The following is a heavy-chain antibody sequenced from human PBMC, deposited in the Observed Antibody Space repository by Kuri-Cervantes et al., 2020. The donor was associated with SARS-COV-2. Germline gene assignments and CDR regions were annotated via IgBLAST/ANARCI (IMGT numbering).Heavy chain of an antibody. CDR2: IYYSGST. J-gene: IGHJ4*02. V-gene: IGHV4-39*01. D-gene: IGHD4-17*01. CDR3: ARRTVVTTTVLDY. Sequence: SETLSLTCTVSGGSISSSSYYWGWIRQPPGKGLEWIGSIYYSGSTYYNPSLKSRVTISVDTSKNQFSLKLSSVTAADTAVYYCARRTVVTTTVLDYWGQGTLVTVSS. CDR1: GGSISSSSYY.